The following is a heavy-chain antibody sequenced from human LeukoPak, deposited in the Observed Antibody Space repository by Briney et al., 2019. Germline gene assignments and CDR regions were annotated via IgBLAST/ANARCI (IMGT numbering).Heavy chain of an antibody. D-gene: IGHD1-26*01. Sequence: PSETLSLTCAVSGGSISSSNWWSWVRQPPGKGLEWIGEIYHSGSTNYNPSLKSRVTISVDKSKNQFSLKLSSVTAADTAVYYCAKNIILVGAPGGFDPWGQGTLVTVSS. CDR3: AKNIILVGAPGGFDP. J-gene: IGHJ5*02. CDR1: GGSISSSNW. V-gene: IGHV4-4*02. CDR2: IYHSGST.